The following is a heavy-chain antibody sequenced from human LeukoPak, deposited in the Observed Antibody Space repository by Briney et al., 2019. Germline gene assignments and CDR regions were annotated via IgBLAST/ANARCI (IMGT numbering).Heavy chain of an antibody. CDR3: AKDSNGMDV. Sequence: GRSLRLSCADSGFTFSAYGMHWGRQAPGKGLEWVALILYDGSNKYFPDSVKGRFTISRDNSKNTLYLQMNSLRAEDTAVYYCAKDSNGMDVWGQGTTVTVSS. CDR1: GFTFSAYG. V-gene: IGHV3-30*18. J-gene: IGHJ6*02. CDR2: ILYDGSNK.